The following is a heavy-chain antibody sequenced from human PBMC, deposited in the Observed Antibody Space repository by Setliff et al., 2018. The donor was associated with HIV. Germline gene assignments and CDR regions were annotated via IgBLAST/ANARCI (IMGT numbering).Heavy chain of an antibody. D-gene: IGHD6-19*01. CDR1: GGSINSGDYF. CDR2: TYSRGTS. J-gene: IGHJ4*02. V-gene: IGHV4-30-4*08. CDR3: ARAPRYYRGWYIPEYFDN. Sequence: SETLSLTCTVSGGSINSGDYFWSWIRQHPGKGLEWIGYTYSRGTSYYHPSLNNRVTMSLDTSKNHFSLRLNSVTAADTAVYFCARAPRYYRGWYIPEYFDNWGEGTLVTVSS.